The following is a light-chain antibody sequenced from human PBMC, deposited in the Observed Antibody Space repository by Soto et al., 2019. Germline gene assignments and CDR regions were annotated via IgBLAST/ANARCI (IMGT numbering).Light chain of an antibody. J-gene: IGKJ1*01. CDR2: AAS. Sequence: DIQMTQSPSSLSASVGDRVTIPCRASQSISSYLNWYQQKPGKAPKLLLYAASGLQSGVPSRFSGSGSVTDFTLTISSLQPEDFATYYCQQSYSASWTFGQGTKVEV. CDR3: QQSYSASWT. CDR1: QSISSY. V-gene: IGKV1-39*01.